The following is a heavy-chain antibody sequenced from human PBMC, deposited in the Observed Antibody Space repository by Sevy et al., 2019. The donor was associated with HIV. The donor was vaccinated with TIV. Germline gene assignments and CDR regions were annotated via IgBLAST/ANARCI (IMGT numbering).Heavy chain of an antibody. CDR2: ISSGSGFI. CDR1: GFTFSDYN. Sequence: GGSLRLSCAASGFTFSDYNMNWVRQAPGKGLEWVSFISSGSGFIYYADSVKGRFTISRDNSKNTLYLQMNSLRGDDSAVYFCARDPLYYSHRDSYHLKYYFDYWGQGTQVTVSS. J-gene: IGHJ4*02. V-gene: IGHV3-21*01. D-gene: IGHD3-10*01. CDR3: ARDPLYYSHRDSYHLKYYFDY.